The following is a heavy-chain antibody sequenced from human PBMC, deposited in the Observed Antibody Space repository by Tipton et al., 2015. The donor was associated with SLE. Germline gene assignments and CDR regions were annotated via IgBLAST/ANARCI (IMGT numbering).Heavy chain of an antibody. CDR1: GGSFSGYY. J-gene: IGHJ4*02. Sequence: TLSLTCAVYGGSFSGYYGSWIRQPPGKGLEWIGEINHSGRTNYNPSLKSRVTISVDTSKNQFSLKLSSVTAADTAVYYCARGRIAVAGNHFDYWGQGTLVTVSS. V-gene: IGHV4-34*01. CDR3: ARGRIAVAGNHFDY. CDR2: INHSGRT. D-gene: IGHD6-19*01.